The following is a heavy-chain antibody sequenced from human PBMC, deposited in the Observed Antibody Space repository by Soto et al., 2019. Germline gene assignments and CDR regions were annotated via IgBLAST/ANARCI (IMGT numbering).Heavy chain of an antibody. CDR2: IYYRGST. CDR3: ARGGGWLQSGRFDY. J-gene: IGHJ4*02. Sequence: SETLSLTCTVSGGSISSYYWSWIRQPPGKGLEWIGYIYYRGSTNYNPSLKSRVTISVDTSKNQFSLKLSSVTAADTAVYYCARGGGWLQSGRFDYWGQGTLVTVSS. CDR1: GGSISSYY. V-gene: IGHV4-59*01. D-gene: IGHD5-12*01.